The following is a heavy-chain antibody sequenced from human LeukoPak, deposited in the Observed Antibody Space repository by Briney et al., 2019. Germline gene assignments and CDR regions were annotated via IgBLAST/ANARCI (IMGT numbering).Heavy chain of an antibody. D-gene: IGHD1-26*01. CDR3: ARDVGAATFDY. CDR2: IYSSGST. J-gene: IGHJ4*02. CDR1: GGSISSYY. Sequence: SETLSLTCTVSGGSISSYYWSWIRQPPGKGLEWIGYIYSSGSTNYNPSLKSRITISVDTSKNQFSLKLSSVTAADTAVYYCARDVGAATFDYWGQGTLVTVSS. V-gene: IGHV4-59*01.